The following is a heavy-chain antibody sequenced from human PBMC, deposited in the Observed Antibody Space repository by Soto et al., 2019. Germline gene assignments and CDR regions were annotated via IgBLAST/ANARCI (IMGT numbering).Heavy chain of an antibody. CDR2: IIPIFGTA. CDR1: GGTFSSYA. Sequence: QVQLVQSGAEVKKPGSSVKVSCKASGGTFSSYAISWVRQAPGQGLEWMGGIIPIFGTANYGQKFQGRVTITADESTSTAYMELSSLRSEDTAVYYCARGREGDGYNKRADEYFQHWGQGTLVTVSS. J-gene: IGHJ1*01. CDR3: ARGREGDGYNKRADEYFQH. V-gene: IGHV1-69*12. D-gene: IGHD5-12*01.